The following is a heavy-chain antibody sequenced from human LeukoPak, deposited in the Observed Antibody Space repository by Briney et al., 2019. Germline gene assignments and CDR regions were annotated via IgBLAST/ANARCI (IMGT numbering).Heavy chain of an antibody. CDR1: GGSLNGHY. J-gene: IGHJ5*02. Sequence: PSETLSLTCAVYGGSLNGHYWSWIRQPPGRGLEWIGEGSESGGTKFNPSLKSRVTISADTSKNQFSLKLNSVTAADTAVYYCAKNGQSGFSFDPWGQGTLVTVSS. CDR3: AKNGQSGFSFDP. CDR2: GSESGGT. D-gene: IGHD3-3*01. V-gene: IGHV4-34*01.